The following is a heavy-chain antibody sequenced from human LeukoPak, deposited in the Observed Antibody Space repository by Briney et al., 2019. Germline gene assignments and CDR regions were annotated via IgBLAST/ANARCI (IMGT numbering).Heavy chain of an antibody. CDR1: GFTLNKYW. CDR2: IKEDGSEK. V-gene: IGHV3-7*01. J-gene: IGHJ4*02. CDR3: ARHITRPVNW. D-gene: IGHD1-14*01. Sequence: GGSLRLSRAASGFTLNKYWMDWVRQAPGKGRGWVANIKEDGSEKNYVDSVKGRFTISRANAKNSLYLQMNSLRVEDTAVYYCARHITRPVNWWGQGTLVTVSS.